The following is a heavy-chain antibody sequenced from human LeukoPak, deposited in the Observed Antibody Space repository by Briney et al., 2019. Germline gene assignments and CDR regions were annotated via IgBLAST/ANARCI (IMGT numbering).Heavy chain of an antibody. CDR3: ANDYRSGSFHDF. Sequence: EAGGSLRLSCAASGFTFDDYAMHWVRQAPGKGLEWVSVISRRDDYTYYADSVKGRFTISRDNSKNTLYLQMNTLRAEDTAVYYCANDYRSGSFHDFWGQGTLVTVSS. D-gene: IGHD3-10*01. J-gene: IGHJ4*02. CDR1: GFTFDDYA. CDR2: ISRRDDYT. V-gene: IGHV3-23*01.